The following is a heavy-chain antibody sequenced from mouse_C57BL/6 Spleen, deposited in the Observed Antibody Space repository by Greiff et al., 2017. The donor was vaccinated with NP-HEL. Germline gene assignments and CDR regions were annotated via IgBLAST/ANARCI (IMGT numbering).Heavy chain of an antibody. CDR1: GFTFSSYG. CDR2: ISSGGSYT. V-gene: IGHV5-6*01. Sequence: EVQRVESGGDLVKPGGSLKLSCAASGFTFSSYGMSWVRQTPDKRLEWVATISSGGSYTYYPDSVKGRFTISRDNAKNTLYLQMSSLKSEDTAMYYCARQVIYYDYDWFAYWGQGTLVTVSA. D-gene: IGHD2-4*01. J-gene: IGHJ3*01. CDR3: ARQVIYYDYDWFAY.